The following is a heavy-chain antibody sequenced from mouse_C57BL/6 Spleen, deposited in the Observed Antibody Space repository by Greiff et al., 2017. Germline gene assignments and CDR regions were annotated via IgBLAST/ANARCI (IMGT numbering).Heavy chain of an antibody. D-gene: IGHD4-1*01. V-gene: IGHV1-50*01. CDR2: IDPSDSYT. CDR1: GYTFTSYW. J-gene: IGHJ3*01. CDR3: ARWGLGPAY. Sequence: QVQLQQPGAELVKPGASVKLSCKASGYTFTSYWMQWVKQRPGQGLEWIGEIDPSDSYTNYNQKFKGKATLTVDTSSSTAYMQLSSLTSEDSAVYYCARWGLGPAYWGQGTLVTVSA.